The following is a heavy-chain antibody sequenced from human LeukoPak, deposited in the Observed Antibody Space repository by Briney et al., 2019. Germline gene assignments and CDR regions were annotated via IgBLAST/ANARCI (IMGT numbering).Heavy chain of an antibody. CDR3: ARVVADLSTYFDY. D-gene: IGHD3-16*02. J-gene: IGHJ4*02. Sequence: SQILSLTCTVSGGSISSGDYYWSWIRQPPGKGLEWIGYIYYSGSTYYNPSLKSRVTISVDTSKNQFSLKLSSVTAADTAVYYCARVVADLSTYFDYWGQGTLVTVSS. V-gene: IGHV4-30-4*08. CDR1: GGSISSGDYY. CDR2: IYYSGST.